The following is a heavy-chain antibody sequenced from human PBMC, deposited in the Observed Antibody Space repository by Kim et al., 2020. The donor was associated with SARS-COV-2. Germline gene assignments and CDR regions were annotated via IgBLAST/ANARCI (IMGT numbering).Heavy chain of an antibody. CDR1: GFTFSGSA. Sequence: GGSLRLSCATSGFTFSGSAMHWVRQASGKGLEWVCRISSKTTCYASAYAASGQGRFTISRDDTKNTAYLQMNSVKTEDTALYYCTRWAGGDGDYTLFDNWGQGTLVTVSS. V-gene: IGHV3-73*01. CDR3: TRWAGGDGDYTLFDN. CDR2: ISSKTTCYAS. J-gene: IGHJ4*02. D-gene: IGHD4-17*01.